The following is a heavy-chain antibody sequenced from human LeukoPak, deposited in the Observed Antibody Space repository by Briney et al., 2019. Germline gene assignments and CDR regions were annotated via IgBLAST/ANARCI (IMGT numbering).Heavy chain of an antibody. CDR3: ARGGVRGVIIDWFDP. D-gene: IGHD3-10*01. Sequence: PSDTLSLTCTVSGGSISSYYWSWIRQPPGKGLEWIGYIYYSGSTNYNPSLKSRVTISVDTSKNQFSLKLSSVTAADTAVYYCARGGVRGVIIDWFDPWGQGTLVTVSS. V-gene: IGHV4-59*07. CDR1: GGSISSYY. CDR2: IYYSGST. J-gene: IGHJ5*02.